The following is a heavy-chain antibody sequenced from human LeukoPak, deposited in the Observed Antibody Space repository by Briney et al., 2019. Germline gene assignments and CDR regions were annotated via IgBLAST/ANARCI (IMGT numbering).Heavy chain of an antibody. CDR2: ISFDGNNE. CDR3: ASTSRGVIDY. D-gene: IGHD3-10*01. CDR1: GFTFSNYA. V-gene: IGHV3-30-3*01. Sequence: GGSLRLSCAASGFTFSNYAMHWVRQAPGKGLEWLAVISFDGNNEYYADSVKGRFTISSDNSKNTLYLQMNSLRGEDAAVYYCASTSRGVIDYWGQGTLVTVSS. J-gene: IGHJ4*02.